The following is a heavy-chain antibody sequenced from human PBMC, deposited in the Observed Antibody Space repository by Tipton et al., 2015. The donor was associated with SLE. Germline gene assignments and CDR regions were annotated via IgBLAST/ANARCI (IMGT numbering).Heavy chain of an antibody. CDR2: IYYSGST. CDR3: ARGDTGLAAAAYYFDY. CDR1: GGSISSHY. V-gene: IGHV4-59*11. J-gene: IGHJ4*02. Sequence: TLSLTCTVSGGSISSHYWSWIRQPPGKGLEWIGYIYYSGSTNYNPSLKSRVTISVDTSKNQFSLKLSSVTAADTAVYYCARGDTGLAAAAYYFDYWGQGTLVTVSS. D-gene: IGHD6-13*01.